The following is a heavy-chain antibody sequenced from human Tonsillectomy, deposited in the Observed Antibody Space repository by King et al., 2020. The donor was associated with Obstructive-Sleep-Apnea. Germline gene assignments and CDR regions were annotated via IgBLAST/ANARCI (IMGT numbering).Heavy chain of an antibody. CDR1: GGSILNYY. J-gene: IGHJ4*02. Sequence: VQLQESGPGLVKPSETLSLTCTVSGGSILNYYWIWIRQPPGKGLEWIGHFYYTGSTNYNPSLKSRVTVSVDTSKNQFSLKLSLVTAADTAVYYCAGNPSGSYSFDYWGQGTLVTVSS. CDR2: FYYTGST. CDR3: AGNPSGSYSFDY. D-gene: IGHD3-10*01. V-gene: IGHV4-59*01.